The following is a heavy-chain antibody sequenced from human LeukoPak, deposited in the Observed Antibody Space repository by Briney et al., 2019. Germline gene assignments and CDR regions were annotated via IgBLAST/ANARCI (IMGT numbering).Heavy chain of an antibody. Sequence: PGGTLRLSCAASGFTFSDYYMSWIRQPPGKGLEGVSYISSSGTTIYYADSVRGRFTVSRDNAKNSLYLQRDSLSAEDTAVYYCASLRGVNRWDQGTLVTVSS. CDR1: GFTFSDYY. CDR3: ASLRGVNR. V-gene: IGHV3-11*01. J-gene: IGHJ4*02. CDR2: ISSSGTTI. D-gene: IGHD3-10*01.